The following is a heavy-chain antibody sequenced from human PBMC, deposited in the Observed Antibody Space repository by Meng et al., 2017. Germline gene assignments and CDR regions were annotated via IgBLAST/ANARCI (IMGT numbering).Heavy chain of an antibody. CDR1: GFTFSSYA. CDR3: AKDSRDPIYDRSGYYYFY. J-gene: IGHJ4*02. D-gene: IGHD3-22*01. V-gene: IGHV3-23*01. Sequence: GESLKISCAASGFTFSSYAMSWVRQAPGKGLEWVSAISGSGGSTYYADSVKGRFTISRDNSKNTLYLQMNSLRAEDTAVYYCAKDSRDPIYDRSGYYYFYWGQGTLVTVSS. CDR2: ISGSGGST.